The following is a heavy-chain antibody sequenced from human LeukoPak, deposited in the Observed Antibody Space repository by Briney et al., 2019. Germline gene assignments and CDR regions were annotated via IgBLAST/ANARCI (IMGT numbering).Heavy chain of an antibody. Sequence: GASVKVSCKASGYTFTGYYMHWVRQAPGQGLEWMGWINPNSGGTNYAQKFQGWVTMTRDTSISTAYMELSRLRSDDTAVYYCARGGDILTGYRMPSYHYYYYGMDVWGQGTTVTVSS. CDR3: ARGGDILTGYRMPSYHYYYYGMDV. V-gene: IGHV1-2*04. CDR2: INPNSGGT. CDR1: GYTFTGYY. J-gene: IGHJ6*02. D-gene: IGHD3-9*01.